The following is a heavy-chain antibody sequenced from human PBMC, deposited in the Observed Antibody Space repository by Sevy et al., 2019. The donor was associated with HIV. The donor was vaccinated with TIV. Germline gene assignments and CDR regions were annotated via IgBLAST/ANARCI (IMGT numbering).Heavy chain of an antibody. CDR2: IYSAGTT. CDR3: ARIKGASSSYAMDV. Sequence: QLGGSLRLSCVASGLTIGSLSINWVRQAPGKWLEWVSLIYSAGTTFYADSVKGRFTISRDNSNNTLDLQMNSLRAEDTAIYYCARIKGASSSYAMDVWGQGTTVTVSS. J-gene: IGHJ6*02. D-gene: IGHD2-2*01. CDR1: GLTIGSLS. V-gene: IGHV3-53*01.